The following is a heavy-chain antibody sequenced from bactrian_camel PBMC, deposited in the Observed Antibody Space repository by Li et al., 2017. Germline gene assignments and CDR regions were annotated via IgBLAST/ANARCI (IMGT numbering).Heavy chain of an antibody. Sequence: HVQLVESGGGLVQPGGSLRLSCAASGFTFSSYDMSWVRQAPGKGLEWVSTIWTSGGSTYNADSVTGRSTISRDNAKDTLYLQMNNLKSEDTALYYCATRGRPPPPYSVYSYWGRGTQVTVS. CDR2: IWTSGGST. D-gene: IGHD2*01. J-gene: IGHJ4*01. V-gene: IGHV3S1*01. CDR1: GFTFSSYD. CDR3: ATRGRPPPPYSVYSY.